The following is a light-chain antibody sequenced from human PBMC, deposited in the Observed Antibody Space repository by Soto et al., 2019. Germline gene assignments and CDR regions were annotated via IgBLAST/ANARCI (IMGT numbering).Light chain of an antibody. CDR1: SSNIGSNP. J-gene: IGLJ1*01. CDR2: TNN. CDR3: ATWDDSLSGYV. Sequence: MTQPPSSSGTPGQRVTISCSGSSSNIGSNPVNWYRQHLPGTAPKVLILTNNQRPSGVPDRFSGSKSGTSASLAISGLQSEDEADYYCATWDDSLSGYVFGTGTKLTVL. V-gene: IGLV1-44*01.